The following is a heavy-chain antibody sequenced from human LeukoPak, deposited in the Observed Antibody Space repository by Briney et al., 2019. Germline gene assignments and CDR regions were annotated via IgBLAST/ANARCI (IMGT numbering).Heavy chain of an antibody. Sequence: PGRSLRLSCAASGFTFSSYGMHWVRQAPGKGLEWVAVISYDGSNKYYADSVKGRFTISRGNSKNTLYLQMNSLRAEDTAVYYCAKGEASGWSYYYYYGMDVWGQGTTVTVSS. D-gene: IGHD6-19*01. CDR1: GFTFSSYG. V-gene: IGHV3-30*18. J-gene: IGHJ6*02. CDR3: AKGEASGWSYYYYYGMDV. CDR2: ISYDGSNK.